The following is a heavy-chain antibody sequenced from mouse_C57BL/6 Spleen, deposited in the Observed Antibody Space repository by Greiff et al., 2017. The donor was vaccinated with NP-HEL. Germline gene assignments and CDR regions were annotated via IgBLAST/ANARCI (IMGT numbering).Heavy chain of an antibody. CDR2: INPNNGGT. D-gene: IGHD2-4*01. Sequence: EVQLQQSGPELVKPGASVKISCKASGYTFTDYYMNWVKQSHGKSLEWIGDINPNNGGTSYNQKFKGKATLTVDKSSSTAYMELRSLTSEDSAVYYCARFEYDYDGGAWFAYWGQGTLVTVSA. CDR1: GYTFTDYY. CDR3: ARFEYDYDGGAWFAY. J-gene: IGHJ3*01. V-gene: IGHV1-26*01.